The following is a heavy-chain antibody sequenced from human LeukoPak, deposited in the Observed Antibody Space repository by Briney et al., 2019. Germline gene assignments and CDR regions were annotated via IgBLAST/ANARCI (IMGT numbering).Heavy chain of an antibody. V-gene: IGHV3-23*01. J-gene: IGHJ5*02. D-gene: IGHD3-3*01. CDR2: ISGSGGST. Sequence: PGGSLRLSCAASGFTFSSYAMSWVRQAPGKGLEWVSAISGSGGSTYYADSVKGRFTISRDNSKNTLYLQMNSLRAEDTAVYYCAKPSAQYDFWSGMGDASGENWFDPWGQGTLVTVSS. CDR1: GFTFSSYA. CDR3: AKPSAQYDFWSGMGDASGENWFDP.